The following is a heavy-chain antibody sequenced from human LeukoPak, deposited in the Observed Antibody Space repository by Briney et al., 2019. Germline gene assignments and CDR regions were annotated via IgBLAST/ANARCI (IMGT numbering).Heavy chain of an antibody. V-gene: IGHV4-39*07. D-gene: IGHD4/OR15-4a*01. CDR1: GGSISSSSYY. CDR2: IYYSGST. J-gene: IGHJ4*02. Sequence: SETLSLTCTVSGGSISSSSYYWGWIRQPPGKGLEWIGSIYYSGSTYYNPSLKSRVTISVDTSKNQFSLKLSSVTAADTAVYYCASGDYGDPPLNYWGQGTLVTVSS. CDR3: ASGDYGDPPLNY.